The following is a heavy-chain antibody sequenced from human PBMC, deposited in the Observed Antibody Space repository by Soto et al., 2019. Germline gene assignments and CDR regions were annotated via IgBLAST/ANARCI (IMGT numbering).Heavy chain of an antibody. CDR3: ARDRYYGSGSYYKFLWFDP. V-gene: IGHV6-1*01. J-gene: IGHJ5*02. CDR2: TYYRSKWYN. Sequence: SQTLSLTCAISGDSVSSNSAAWNWIRQPPSRGLEWLGRTYYRSKWYNDYAVSVKSRITINPDTSKNQFSLQLNPVTPEDTAVYYCARDRYYGSGSYYKFLWFDPWGQGTLVTVSS. CDR1: GDSVSSNSAA. D-gene: IGHD3-10*01.